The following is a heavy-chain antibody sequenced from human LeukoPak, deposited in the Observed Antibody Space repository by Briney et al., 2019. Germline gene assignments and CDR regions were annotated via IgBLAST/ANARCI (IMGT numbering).Heavy chain of an antibody. CDR2: ISHSGNT. CDR3: ARRVSSYVGESSQTHWYFDV. J-gene: IGHJ2*01. D-gene: IGHD3-16*01. V-gene: IGHV4-38-2*02. CDR1: GFSISNAYY. Sequence: SETLSLTCSVSGFSISNAYYWGWIRQPPGKGLEWIGTISHSGNTDYNPSLKSRVIISRDMSKNQFSLKLNSVTAADTAVYYCARRVSSYVGESSQTHWYFDVWGRGTLVTVSS.